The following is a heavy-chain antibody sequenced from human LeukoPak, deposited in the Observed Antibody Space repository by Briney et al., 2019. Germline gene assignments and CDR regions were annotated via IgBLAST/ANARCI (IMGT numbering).Heavy chain of an antibody. J-gene: IGHJ4*02. CDR3: ARNNGDYQDAGDY. D-gene: IGHD4-17*01. Sequence: ASVKVSCKASGYTFTGYYMHWVRQAPGQGLEWMGWINPNSGGTNYAQKFQGRVTMTRDTSISTAYMELSRLRSDDTAVYYCARNNGDYQDAGDYCGQGTLVTVSS. CDR2: INPNSGGT. CDR1: GYTFTGYY. V-gene: IGHV1-2*02.